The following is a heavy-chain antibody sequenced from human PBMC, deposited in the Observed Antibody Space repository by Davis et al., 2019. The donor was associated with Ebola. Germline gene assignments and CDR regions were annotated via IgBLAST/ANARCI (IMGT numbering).Heavy chain of an antibody. J-gene: IGHJ3*02. D-gene: IGHD3-10*01. Sequence: MPSETLSLTCAVYGGSSSGYYWRCIRQHPGKGLEWIGSIYYSGSTYYNPSLKSRVTISVDTSKNQFSLKLSSVTAADTAVYYCARHLRELYDAFDIWGQGTMVTVSS. CDR1: GGSSSGYY. V-gene: IGHV4-39*01. CDR2: IYYSGST. CDR3: ARHLRELYDAFDI.